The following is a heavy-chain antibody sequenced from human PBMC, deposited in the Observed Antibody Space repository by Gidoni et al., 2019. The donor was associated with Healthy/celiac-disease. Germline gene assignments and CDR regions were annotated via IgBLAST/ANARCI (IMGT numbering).Heavy chain of an antibody. CDR2: ISSSSSTI. CDR3: ARSYDSSGYVAFDI. Sequence: VQLVESGGSLVQHGGSLSLPCASPGFTFSSYSMNLVRPAPGKGLEWVSYISSSSSTIYYADSVQGRFTISRDNAKNSLYLQMNSLRDEDTAVYYCARSYDSSGYVAFDIWGQGTMVTVSS. D-gene: IGHD3-22*01. CDR1: GFTFSSYS. J-gene: IGHJ3*02. V-gene: IGHV3-48*02.